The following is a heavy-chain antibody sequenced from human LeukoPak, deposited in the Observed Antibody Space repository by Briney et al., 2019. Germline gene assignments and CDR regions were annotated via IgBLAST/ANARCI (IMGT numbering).Heavy chain of an antibody. V-gene: IGHV3-74*01. J-gene: IGHJ1*01. CDR2: INHDGSST. Sequence: GGSMRLSCAASGFTFTNYWMHWDRQVPGKGLVWVSHINHDGSSTNYADSVKGRFTISRDNAQNTLYLQMNSLTAEDTAVYYCARDLGYNSASWGQGTVDPVSS. CDR3: ARDLGYNSAS. D-gene: IGHD5-18*01. CDR1: GFTFTNYW.